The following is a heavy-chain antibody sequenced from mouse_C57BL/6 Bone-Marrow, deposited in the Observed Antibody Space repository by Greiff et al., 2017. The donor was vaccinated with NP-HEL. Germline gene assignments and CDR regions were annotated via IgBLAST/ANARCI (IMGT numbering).Heavy chain of an antibody. J-gene: IGHJ3*01. CDR2: IDPENGDT. D-gene: IGHD2-2*01. V-gene: IGHV14-4*01. CDR1: GFNIKDDY. Sequence: EVQLQQSGAELVRPGASVKLSCTASGFNIKDDYMHWVKQRPEQGLEWIGWIDPENGDTEYASKFQGKATITADTSSNTTYLQLSSLTSEDTAVYYCTVLLFYAYTWFAYWGPGTLVTVSA. CDR3: TVLLFYAYTWFAY.